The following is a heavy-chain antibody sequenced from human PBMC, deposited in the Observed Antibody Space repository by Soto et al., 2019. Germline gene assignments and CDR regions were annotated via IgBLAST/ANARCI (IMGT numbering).Heavy chain of an antibody. CDR1: GFTFSSYA. CDR3: VKALVTIAAAGIFDY. J-gene: IGHJ4*02. Sequence: GGSLRLSCPASGFTFSSYAMHWVRQAPGKVLEYVSAISSNGGSTYYADSVKGRFTISRDNSKNTLYLQMSSLRAEDTAVYYCVKALVTIAAAGIFDYWGQGTLVTVSS. D-gene: IGHD6-13*01. V-gene: IGHV3-64D*06. CDR2: ISSNGGST.